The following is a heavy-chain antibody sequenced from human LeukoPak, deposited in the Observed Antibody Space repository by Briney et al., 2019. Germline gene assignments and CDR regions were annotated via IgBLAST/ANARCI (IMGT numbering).Heavy chain of an antibody. D-gene: IGHD6-13*01. CDR2: INPNSGGT. J-gene: IGHJ4*02. V-gene: IGHV1-2*02. CDR3: ASSPREYSSSWYLPFDY. Sequence: GASVKVSCKASGYTFTGYYMHWVRQAPGQGLEWMGWINPNSGGTNYAQKFQGRVTMTRDTSISTAYMELSRLRSDDTAVYYCASSPREYSSSWYLPFDYWGQGTLVTVSS. CDR1: GYTFTGYY.